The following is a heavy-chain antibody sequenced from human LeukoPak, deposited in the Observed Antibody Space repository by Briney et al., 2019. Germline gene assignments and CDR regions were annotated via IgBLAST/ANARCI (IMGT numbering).Heavy chain of an antibody. V-gene: IGHV3-30*02. CDR3: ARREGYSSGWGDY. Sequence: GGSLRLSCAASGFTFSSYGMHWVRQAPGKGLEWVAFIRYDGSNKYYADSVKGRFTISRDNSKNTLYLQMNSLRAEDTAVYYCARREGYSSGWGDYWGQGTLVTVSS. CDR2: IRYDGSNK. CDR1: GFTFSSYG. J-gene: IGHJ4*02. D-gene: IGHD6-19*01.